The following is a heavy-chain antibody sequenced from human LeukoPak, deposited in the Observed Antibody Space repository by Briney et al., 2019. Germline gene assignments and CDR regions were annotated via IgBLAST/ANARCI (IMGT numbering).Heavy chain of an antibody. Sequence: ASVKVSCKASGYTFVGYYIHWVRQAPGQGLEWMGGIIPIFGTANYAQKFQGRVTITADESTSTAYMELSSLRSEDTAVYYCARDKSYYDSSAPPGTIDPWGQGTLVTVSS. V-gene: IGHV1-69*13. J-gene: IGHJ5*02. CDR2: IIPIFGTA. CDR3: ARDKSYYDSSAPPGTIDP. D-gene: IGHD3-22*01. CDR1: GYTFVGYY.